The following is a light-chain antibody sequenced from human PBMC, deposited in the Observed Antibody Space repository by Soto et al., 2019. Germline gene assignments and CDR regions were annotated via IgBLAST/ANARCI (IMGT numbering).Light chain of an antibody. V-gene: IGKV3-20*01. Sequence: EVELTQSPGTLSLSPGERATLSCRASQSVGSSYLAWYQQKPGQAPRLLIYGASSRATGIPDRFSRSVSGTDFTRTIRGLELEAFAVNYCQQYEGSPKTLGRGAKVNIK. J-gene: IGKJ1*01. CDR2: GAS. CDR1: QSVGSSY. CDR3: QQYEGSPKT.